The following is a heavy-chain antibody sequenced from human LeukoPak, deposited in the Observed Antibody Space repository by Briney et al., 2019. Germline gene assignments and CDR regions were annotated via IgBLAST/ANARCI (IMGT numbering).Heavy chain of an antibody. V-gene: IGHV1-2*02. CDR1: GYTFTGYY. J-gene: IGHJ3*01. D-gene: IGHD5-12*01. CDR2: INPNSGGT. CDR3: ARGRGGYPD. Sequence: ASVKVSCKASGYTFTGYYMHWVRQAPGQGLEWMGWINPNSGGTNYAQKFQGRVTMSVDTSKKQFSLKLSSVTAADTAVYYCARGRGGYPDWGQGTMVTVSS.